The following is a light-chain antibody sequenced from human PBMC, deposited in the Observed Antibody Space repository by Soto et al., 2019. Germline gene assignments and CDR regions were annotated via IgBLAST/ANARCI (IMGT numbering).Light chain of an antibody. Sequence: SDLPQPASLSGSPGQSITISCTGTSNYNLVSWYQQHPGKAPKLVIYEVSERPSGVSNRFSGSKSGNTASLTISGLQAEDEADYYCCSYPGSSILYVFGTGTKVTVL. CDR2: EVS. CDR3: CSYPGSSILYV. CDR1: SNYNL. J-gene: IGLJ1*01. V-gene: IGLV2-23*02.